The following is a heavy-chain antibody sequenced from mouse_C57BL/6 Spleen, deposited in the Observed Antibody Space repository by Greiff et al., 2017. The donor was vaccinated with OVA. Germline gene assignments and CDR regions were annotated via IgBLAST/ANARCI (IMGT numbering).Heavy chain of an antibody. D-gene: IGHD1-1*01. V-gene: IGHV1-59*01. CDR2: IDPSDSYT. Sequence: QVQLQQPGAELVRPGTSVKLSCKASGYTFTSYWMHWVKQRPGQGLEWIGVIDPSDSYTNYNQKFKGKATLTVDTSSSTAYMQLSSLTSEDSAVDYCARSGSSYAGDFDYWGQGTTLTVSS. CDR1: GYTFTSYW. J-gene: IGHJ2*01. CDR3: ARSGSSYAGDFDY.